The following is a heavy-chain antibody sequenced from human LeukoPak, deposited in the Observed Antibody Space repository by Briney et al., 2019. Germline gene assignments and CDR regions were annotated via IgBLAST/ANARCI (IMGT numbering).Heavy chain of an antibody. Sequence: ASVKVSCKASGYTFSGHYMHWVRQAPGQGLEWMGWISPNSGDTDYTQRFQGRVTMTRDTSISTAYMELSRLRSDDTAVYYCARAAIAVAGDYHYHYMDVWGKGTTVTVSS. V-gene: IGHV1-2*02. CDR2: ISPNSGDT. CDR1: GYTFSGHY. J-gene: IGHJ6*03. CDR3: ARAAIAVAGDYHYHYMDV. D-gene: IGHD6-19*01.